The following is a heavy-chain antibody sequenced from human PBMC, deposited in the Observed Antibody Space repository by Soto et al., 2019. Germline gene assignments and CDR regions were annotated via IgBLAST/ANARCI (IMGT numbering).Heavy chain of an antibody. D-gene: IGHD4-17*01. CDR2: ISNSSSTI. V-gene: IGHV3-48*02. CDR3: ARDPDSVYDYGGNSLRY. Sequence: GGSLRLSCTASGFTFSSYSMNWVRQAPGKGLEWVSYISNSSSTIYYADSVKGRFTISRDNAKNSLYLQMNSLRDEDTAVYYCARDPDSVYDYGGNSLRYWGQGTLVTVSS. CDR1: GFTFSSYS. J-gene: IGHJ4*02.